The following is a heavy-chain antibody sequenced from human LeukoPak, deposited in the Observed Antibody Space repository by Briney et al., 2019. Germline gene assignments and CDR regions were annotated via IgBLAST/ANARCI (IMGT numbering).Heavy chain of an antibody. Sequence: SETLSLTCTVSGGSISSDNYSWSWIRQPAGKGLEWIGRVYTSGSTNYNASLKSRVTISVDTSKKQFSLKLSSVTAADTAVYYCAREKIGYYDGSGRGWFDPWGQGTLVTVSS. D-gene: IGHD3-22*01. V-gene: IGHV4-61*02. J-gene: IGHJ5*02. CDR3: AREKIGYYDGSGRGWFDP. CDR1: GGSISSDNYS. CDR2: VYTSGST.